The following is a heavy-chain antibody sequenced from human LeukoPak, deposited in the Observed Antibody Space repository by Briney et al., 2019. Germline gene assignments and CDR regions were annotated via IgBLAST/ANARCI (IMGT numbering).Heavy chain of an antibody. Sequence: GGSLRLSCAASGFTFDDYAMFWVRQAPGKGLEWVSGISWDSRNIGYAASVKGRLTVSRDNAKKSLYLQMNSLRDEDTAFYYCARGNRDSSGFYYYYGMDVWGQGTTVTVS. CDR3: ARGNRDSSGFYYYYGMDV. CDR1: GFTFDDYA. V-gene: IGHV3-9*01. CDR2: ISWDSRNI. J-gene: IGHJ6*02. D-gene: IGHD6-19*01.